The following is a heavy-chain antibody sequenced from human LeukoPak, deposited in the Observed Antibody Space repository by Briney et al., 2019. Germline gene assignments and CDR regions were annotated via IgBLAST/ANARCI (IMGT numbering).Heavy chain of an antibody. V-gene: IGHV1-2*02. CDR3: ARAYCSGGDCYSKSNFDS. CDR2: INPNSGGT. J-gene: IGHJ4*02. D-gene: IGHD2-15*01. Sequence: ASVKVSCKASGYTFTAYYMHWVRQAPGQGLEWMGWINPNSGGTNYAQRFQGRVTMTRDMSISTAYMDLSRLRFDDTAVYFCARAYCSGGDCYSKSNFDSWGQGTLVTVSS. CDR1: GYTFTAYY.